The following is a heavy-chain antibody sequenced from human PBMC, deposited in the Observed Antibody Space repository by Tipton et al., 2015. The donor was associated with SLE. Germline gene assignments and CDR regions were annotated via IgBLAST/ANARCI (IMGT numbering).Heavy chain of an antibody. CDR1: GSTFSTYY. J-gene: IGHJ4*02. V-gene: IGHV3-7*01. D-gene: IGHD2/OR15-2a*01. CDR2: MKQDGSEK. CDR3: VLWAYGNY. Sequence: SLRLSCEASGSTFSTYYMSCIRQAPGKGLEWVAHMKQDGSEKYYVDSMKGRFTISRDNAQNSLYLQMSSLRVEDTAVYYCVLWAYGNYWGQGTLVTVSS.